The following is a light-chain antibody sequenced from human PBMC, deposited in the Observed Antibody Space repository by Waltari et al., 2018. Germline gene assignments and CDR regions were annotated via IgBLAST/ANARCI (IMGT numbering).Light chain of an antibody. J-gene: IGKJ1*01. CDR3: QQSHSAPWT. CDR2: AAS. V-gene: IGKV1-39*01. CDR1: QTISTY. Sequence: DIQMTQSPSSLSASVGDRVTITCRASQTISTYLNWYQQKPGRAPRLLIYAASSLQGGVPSRFSGSGSGTAFTLTVSSLQPEDFTTYYFQQSHSAPWTFGQGTKVEIK.